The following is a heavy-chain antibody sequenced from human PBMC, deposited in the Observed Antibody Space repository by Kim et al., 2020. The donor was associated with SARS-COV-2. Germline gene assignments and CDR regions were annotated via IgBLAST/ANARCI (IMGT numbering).Heavy chain of an antibody. J-gene: IGHJ6*02. CDR2: IVVGSGNT. D-gene: IGHD6-25*01. CDR1: GFTFTSSA. Sequence: SVKVSCKASGFTFTSSAVQWVRQARGQRLEWIGWIVVGSGNTNYAQKFQERVTITRDMSTSTAYMELSSLRSEDTAVYYCAAGIAASNYYGMDVWGQGTTVTVSS. CDR3: AAGIAASNYYGMDV. V-gene: IGHV1-58*01.